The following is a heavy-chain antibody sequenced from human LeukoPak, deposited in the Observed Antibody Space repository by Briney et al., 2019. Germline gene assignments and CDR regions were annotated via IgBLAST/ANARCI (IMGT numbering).Heavy chain of an antibody. J-gene: IGHJ4*02. V-gene: IGHV5-51*01. CDR2: IYPGDSDT. CDR1: GYSFTSYW. CDR3: ARGTAVAGLDYFDY. D-gene: IGHD6-19*01. Sequence: GESLKISCKGSGYSFTSYWIGWVRQLPGKGLEWMGIIYPGDSDTRYSPSFQGQVTISADKSINTAYLQWSSLKASDTAIYYCARGTAVAGLDYFDYWGQGTLVTVSS.